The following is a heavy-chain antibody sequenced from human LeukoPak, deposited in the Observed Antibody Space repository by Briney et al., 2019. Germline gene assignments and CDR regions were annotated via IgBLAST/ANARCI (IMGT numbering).Heavy chain of an antibody. CDR2: IYTRGST. J-gene: IGHJ3*02. CDR1: GGSINNYY. V-gene: IGHV4-4*07. Sequence: SETLSLTFTVSGGSINNYYWSWIRQPAGKGLEWIGRIYTRGSTNYNPSLKRRVTMSVDTSKNQFSLKLSSVTAADTAVYYCARGRYCSADICSGGDAFDIWGQGTMVSVSS. D-gene: IGHD2-15*01. CDR3: ARGRYCSADICSGGDAFDI.